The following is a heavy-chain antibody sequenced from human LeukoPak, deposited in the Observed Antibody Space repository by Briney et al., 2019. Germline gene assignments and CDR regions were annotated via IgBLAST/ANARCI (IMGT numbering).Heavy chain of an antibody. J-gene: IGHJ1*01. CDR2: INHSGST. Sequence: LETLSLTCAVYGGSFSGYYWSWIRQPPGKGLEWIGEINHSGSTNYNPSLKSRVTMSVDTSKNQFSLKLSSVTAADTAVYYCARAPRGWYHFQHWGQGTLVTVSS. V-gene: IGHV4-34*01. CDR3: ARAPRGWYHFQH. CDR1: GGSFSGYY. D-gene: IGHD6-19*01.